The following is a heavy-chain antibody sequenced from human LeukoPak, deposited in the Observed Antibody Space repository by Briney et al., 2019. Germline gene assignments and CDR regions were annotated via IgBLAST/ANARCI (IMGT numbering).Heavy chain of an antibody. D-gene: IGHD2-15*01. J-gene: IGHJ6*03. CDR3: ARHRPGGSYKKTVMDV. CDR2: INHSGST. Sequence: SETLSLTCTVSNGSISSDTYFWSWIRQPPGKGLEWIGEINHSGSTNYNPSLKSRVTISVDTSKNQFSLKLSSVTAADTAVYYCARHRPGGSYKKTVMDVWGKGTTVTISS. CDR1: NGSISSDTYF. V-gene: IGHV4-39*01.